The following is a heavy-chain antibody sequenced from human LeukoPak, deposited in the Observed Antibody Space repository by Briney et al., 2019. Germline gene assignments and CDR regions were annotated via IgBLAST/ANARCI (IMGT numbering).Heavy chain of an antibody. J-gene: IGHJ4*02. CDR1: GYTFSSYG. CDR2: ISYDGSNK. Sequence: GGSLRLSCAASGYTFSSYGMHWVRQAPGKGREWVAVISYDGSNKYYADSVKGRFTISRDNGKNLLYLQMNSLRAEDTAVYYCASEAPRGTSSNPYYFDSWGQGTLVTVSS. V-gene: IGHV3-30*03. D-gene: IGHD6-6*01. CDR3: ASEAPRGTSSNPYYFDS.